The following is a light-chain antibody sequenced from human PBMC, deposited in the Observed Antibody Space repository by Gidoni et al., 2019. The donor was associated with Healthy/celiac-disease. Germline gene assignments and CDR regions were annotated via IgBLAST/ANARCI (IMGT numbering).Light chain of an antibody. V-gene: IGKV1-5*01. CDR1: QSISSW. Sequence: DIQMTQSPSTLSASVGDRVTITCRASQSISSWLAWYQQKPGKAPKILIYDASSLESGVPSRFSGSGSGTEFTLTISSLQPDDCATYYCQQYNSYSWTFXXXTKVEIK. J-gene: IGKJ1*01. CDR2: DAS. CDR3: QQYNSYSWT.